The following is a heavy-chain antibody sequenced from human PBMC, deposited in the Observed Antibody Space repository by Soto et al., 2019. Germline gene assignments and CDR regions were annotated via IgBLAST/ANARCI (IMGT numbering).Heavy chain of an antibody. D-gene: IGHD6-13*01. Sequence: QVELVQSGAEVKKPGASVKVSCKASGYTFTGYSMHWVRQAPGQGLEWMGWINPNSGGTNYAQKFQGWVTMTRDTSISTAYMELSRLRSDDTAVYYCAREISSWYGRYYYYGMDVWGQGTTVTVSS. CDR1: GYTFTGYS. CDR2: INPNSGGT. J-gene: IGHJ6*02. CDR3: AREISSWYGRYYYYGMDV. V-gene: IGHV1-2*04.